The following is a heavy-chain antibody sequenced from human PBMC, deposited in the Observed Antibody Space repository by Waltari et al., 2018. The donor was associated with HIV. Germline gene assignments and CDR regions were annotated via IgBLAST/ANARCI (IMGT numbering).Heavy chain of an antibody. Sequence: QVHLQQWGAGLLKPSETLSLTCAVYGGSFSGYYWSWIRQSPGKGLEWIGEINHTGTTNYNPSLKSRVTISVDTSKNQFSLRVNSVTAADTALYYCARAGTLITRDFDYWGQGTLVTVSS. CDR3: ARAGTLITRDFDY. CDR2: INHTGTT. V-gene: IGHV4-34*02. CDR1: GGSFSGYY. D-gene: IGHD3-22*01. J-gene: IGHJ4*02.